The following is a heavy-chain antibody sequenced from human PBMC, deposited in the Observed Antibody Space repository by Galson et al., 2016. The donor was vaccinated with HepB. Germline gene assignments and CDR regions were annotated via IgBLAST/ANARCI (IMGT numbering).Heavy chain of an antibody. V-gene: IGHV4-38-2*02. Sequence: ETLSLTCTVSGYSISSGYNWGWIRQPPGKGLEWIGSIHHSGSTFYNPSLRSRVTISLDTSKNQISLNLNSVTAADTAVYYCARETWGHTIPDYWGQGTLVTVSS. CDR3: ARETWGHTIPDY. J-gene: IGHJ4*02. CDR2: IHHSGST. D-gene: IGHD3-3*01. CDR1: GYSISSGYN.